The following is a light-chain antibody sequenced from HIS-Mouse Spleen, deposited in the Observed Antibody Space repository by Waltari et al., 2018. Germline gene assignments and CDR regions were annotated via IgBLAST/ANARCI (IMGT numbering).Light chain of an antibody. CDR1: NIGSKS. J-gene: IGLJ1*01. V-gene: IGLV3-21*02. CDR3: QVWDSSSDHYV. CDR2: DDS. Sequence: SYVLTQPPSVSVAPGPTARITCGGNNIGSKSVHWYQQKPGQAPVLVVYDDSDQPSGIPERFSGSNSGNTATLTISRVEAGDEADYYCQVWDSSSDHYVFGTGTKVTVL.